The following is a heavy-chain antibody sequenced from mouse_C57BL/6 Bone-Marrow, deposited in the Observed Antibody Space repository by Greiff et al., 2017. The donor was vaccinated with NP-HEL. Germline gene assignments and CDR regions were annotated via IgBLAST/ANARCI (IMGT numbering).Heavy chain of an antibody. Sequence: QVQLQQSGAELVKPGASVKISCTASGYAFSSYWMNWVKERPGKGLEWIGQIYPGDGDTKYNGKFKGKATLTADKSSSTAYMQVSSLTSEDSAVYFGARGDYGSSRFGYAMDYWGRGTAVTVSA. CDR1: GYAFSSYW. CDR2: IYPGDGDT. D-gene: IGHD1-1*01. V-gene: IGHV1-80*01. CDR3: ARGDYGSSRFGYAMDY. J-gene: IGHJ4*01.